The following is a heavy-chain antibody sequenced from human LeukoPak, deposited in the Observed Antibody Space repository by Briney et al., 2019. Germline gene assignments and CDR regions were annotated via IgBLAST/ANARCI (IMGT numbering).Heavy chain of an antibody. CDR1: GFTFSSYA. CDR2: ISGSGGST. V-gene: IGHV3-23*01. CDR3: AKGVAYSSGWYLQNGYYYYGMDV. D-gene: IGHD6-19*01. Sequence: GGSLRLSCAASGFTFSSYAMSWVRQAPGKGLEWVSAISGSGGSTYYADSVKGRFTISRDNSKNTLYLQMNSLRAEDTAVYYCAKGVAYSSGWYLQNGYYYYGMDVWGQGTTVTVSS. J-gene: IGHJ6*02.